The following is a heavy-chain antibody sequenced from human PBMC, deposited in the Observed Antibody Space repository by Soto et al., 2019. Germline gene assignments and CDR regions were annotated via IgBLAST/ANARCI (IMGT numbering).Heavy chain of an antibody. D-gene: IGHD5-18*01. J-gene: IGHJ6*02. CDR3: AREPTSEQLWLHYYGMDV. CDR1: GYTFSNYG. Sequence: QVQLVQSGAEVKKHGASVKVSCKDSGYTFSNYGISWVRQAPGQGLEWMGWISAYNGNTNYAQKLQGRVTMTTDTSTSTAYMELRSLRSDDTAVYYCAREPTSEQLWLHYYGMDVWGQGTTVTVSS. V-gene: IGHV1-18*01. CDR2: ISAYNGNT.